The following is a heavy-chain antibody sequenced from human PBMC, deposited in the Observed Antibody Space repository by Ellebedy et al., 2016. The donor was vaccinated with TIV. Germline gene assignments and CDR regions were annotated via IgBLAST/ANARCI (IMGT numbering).Heavy chain of an antibody. CDR1: GGSISSYY. Sequence: SETLSLTXTVSGGSISSYYWSWIRQPPGKGLEWIGYIYYSGSTNYNPSLKSRVTISVDTSKNQFSLKLSSVTAADTAVYYCARPMTGDAFDIWGQGTMVTVSS. J-gene: IGHJ3*02. D-gene: IGHD3-22*01. V-gene: IGHV4-59*08. CDR2: IYYSGST. CDR3: ARPMTGDAFDI.